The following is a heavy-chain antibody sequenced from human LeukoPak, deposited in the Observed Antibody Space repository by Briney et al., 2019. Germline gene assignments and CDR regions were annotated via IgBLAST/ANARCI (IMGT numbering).Heavy chain of an antibody. CDR1: SVSISSYY. Sequence: SETLSLTCTVSSVSISSYYWSWIRQPPGKGLEWIGYIYYSGSTNYNPSLKSRVTISVDTSKNQFSLKLSSVTAADTAVYYCARDGMYSSSWYYGMDVWGQGTTVTVSS. J-gene: IGHJ6*02. CDR2: IYYSGST. D-gene: IGHD6-13*01. CDR3: ARDGMYSSSWYYGMDV. V-gene: IGHV4-59*01.